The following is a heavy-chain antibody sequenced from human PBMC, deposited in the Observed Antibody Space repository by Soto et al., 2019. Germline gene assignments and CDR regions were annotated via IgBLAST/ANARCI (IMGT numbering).Heavy chain of an antibody. V-gene: IGHV4-38-2*02. Sequence: SETLSLTCAVSGYSISSGYYWGWIRQPPGKGLEWIGSIYHSGSTYYNPSLKSRVTISVDTSKDQFSLKLSSVTAADTAVYYCARDSPLYYDFWSGYYNGHYYYGMDVWGQGTTVTVSS. CDR2: IYHSGST. CDR1: GYSISSGYY. CDR3: ARDSPLYYDFWSGYYNGHYYYGMDV. D-gene: IGHD3-3*01. J-gene: IGHJ6*02.